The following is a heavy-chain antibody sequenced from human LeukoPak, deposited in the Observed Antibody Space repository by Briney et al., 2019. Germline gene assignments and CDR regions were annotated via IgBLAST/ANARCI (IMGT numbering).Heavy chain of an antibody. V-gene: IGHV4-39*02. Sequence: SETLSLTCTVSGGSISSSIHYWGWVRQPPGKGLEWIGSVYYSGGTYYNPSLESRLTISVDTSNNRFSLKLKSVTAADTAVFYCARVTTGSTTLDSWGQGILVTVSS. CDR3: ARVTTGSTTLDS. J-gene: IGHJ5*01. CDR1: GGSISSSIHY. D-gene: IGHD1-1*01. CDR2: VYYSGGT.